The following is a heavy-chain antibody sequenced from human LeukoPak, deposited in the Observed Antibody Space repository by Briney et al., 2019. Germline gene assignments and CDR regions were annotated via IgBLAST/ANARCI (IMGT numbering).Heavy chain of an antibody. CDR1: RFTFSSYS. CDR3: KTDFLSGTYQDWYFDL. CDR2: IKSKTDPGTT. V-gene: IGHV3-15*01. D-gene: IGHD1-26*01. Sequence: GGSLRLSCAASRFTFSSYSMNWVRQAPGKGLEWVGRIKSKTDPGTTDYAAPLKGRFTISRDDSKNTLYLQMNSLKTEDTAVYYCKTDFLSGTYQDWYFDLWGRGTLVTVSS. J-gene: IGHJ2*01.